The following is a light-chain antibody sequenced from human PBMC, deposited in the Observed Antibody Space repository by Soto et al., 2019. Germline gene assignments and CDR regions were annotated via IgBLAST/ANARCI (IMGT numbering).Light chain of an antibody. CDR3: SSYTTTTPVV. CDR1: NSDIGAFDY. CDR2: DVN. J-gene: IGLJ2*01. V-gene: IGLV2-14*03. Sequence: QSALTQPASVSGSPGQSITISCTGTNSDIGAFDYVSWYQHHPGKATRLLIYDVNNWPSGVSDRFSGSKSGNTASLTISGLQAEDEAVYYCSSYTTTTPVVFGGGTKVTVL.